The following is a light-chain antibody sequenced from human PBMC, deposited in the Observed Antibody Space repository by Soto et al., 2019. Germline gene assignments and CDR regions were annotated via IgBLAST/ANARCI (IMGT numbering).Light chain of an antibody. J-gene: IGLJ1*01. Sequence: QSVLTQPPSASGSPGQSVTISCTGTSSDVGGYNYVSWYQQHPGKAPKLMIYEVSKRPSGVPDRFSGSKSGNTASLTVSGLQAEDDADYYCSSSAGSNNPVFGTGTKLTVL. CDR3: SSSAGSNNPV. CDR2: EVS. CDR1: SSDVGGYNY. V-gene: IGLV2-8*01.